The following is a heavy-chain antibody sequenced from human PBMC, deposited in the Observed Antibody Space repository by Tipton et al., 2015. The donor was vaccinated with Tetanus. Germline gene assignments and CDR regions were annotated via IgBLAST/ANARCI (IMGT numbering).Heavy chain of an antibody. CDR2: SWYDGTEK. D-gene: IGHD2-15*01. J-gene: IGHJ4*02. CDR1: GFIFSSYG. CDR3: AREADCSGGSCFAGDLDN. Sequence: SLRLSCAASGFIFSSYGIQWVRQAPGKGLEWVAASWYDGTEKNYADSVKGRFTISRGNSKYTLYLQMNSLRAEDTAVYYGAREADCSGGSCFAGDLDNWGQGTQVTVSS. V-gene: IGHV3-33*01.